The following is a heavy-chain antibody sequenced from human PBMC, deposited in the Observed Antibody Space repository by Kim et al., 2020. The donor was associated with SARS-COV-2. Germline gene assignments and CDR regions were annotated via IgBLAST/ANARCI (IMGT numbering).Heavy chain of an antibody. CDR3: ARQHCTNGVCYTGFDY. J-gene: IGHJ4*02. V-gene: IGHV4-39*01. D-gene: IGHD2-8*01. CDR1: GGSISSSSYY. CDR2: IYYSGST. Sequence: SETLSLTCTVSGGSISSSSYYWGWIRQPPGKGLEWIGSIYYSGSTYYNPSLKSRVTISVDTSKNQFSLKLSSVTAADTAVYYCARQHCTNGVCYTGFDYWGQGTLVTLSS.